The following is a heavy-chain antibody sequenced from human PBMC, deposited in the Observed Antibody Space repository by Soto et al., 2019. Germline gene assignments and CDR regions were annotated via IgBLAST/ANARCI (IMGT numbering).Heavy chain of an antibody. J-gene: IGHJ6*02. D-gene: IGHD2-2*01. CDR3: ARDLGNLGYCSSTSCSPYGMDV. V-gene: IGHV1-69*06. CDR2: IIPIFGTA. Sequence: SVKVSCKASGGTFSSYAISWVRQAPGQGLEWMGGIIPIFGTANYAQKFQGRVTITADKSTSTAYMELSSLRSEDTAVYYCARDLGNLGYCSSTSCSPYGMDVWGQGTTVTVSS. CDR1: GGTFSSYA.